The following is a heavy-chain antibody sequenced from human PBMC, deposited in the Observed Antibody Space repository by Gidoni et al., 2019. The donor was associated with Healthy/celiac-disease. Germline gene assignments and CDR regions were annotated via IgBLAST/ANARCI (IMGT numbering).Heavy chain of an antibody. Sequence: QVQLVEPGGGLVKPGGSLRLSCAAPGFTFSDSYMSWIRQAPGKGLEWVSYISSSGSTIYYADSVKGRFTISRDNAKNSLYLQMNSLRAEDTAVYYCARDNLGKLSYQYSRALDYWGQGTLVTVSS. J-gene: IGHJ4*02. V-gene: IGHV3-11*01. CDR3: ARDNLGKLSYQYSRALDY. CDR2: ISSSGSTI. CDR1: GFTFSDSY. D-gene: IGHD6-6*01.